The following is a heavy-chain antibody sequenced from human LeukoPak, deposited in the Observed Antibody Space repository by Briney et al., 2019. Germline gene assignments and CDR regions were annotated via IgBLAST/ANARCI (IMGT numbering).Heavy chain of an antibody. CDR2: MNPNSGNT. V-gene: IGHV1-8*01. J-gene: IGHJ6*03. D-gene: IGHD5-12*01. CDR1: GYTFTSYD. CDR3: ARMTKVATRKTRYYYYYMDV. Sequence: GASVKVPCKASGYTFTSYDINWVRQATGQGLEWMGWMNPNSGNTGYAQKFQGRVTMTRNTSISTAYMELSSLRSEDTAVYYCARMTKVATRKTRYYYYYMDVWGKGTTVTISS.